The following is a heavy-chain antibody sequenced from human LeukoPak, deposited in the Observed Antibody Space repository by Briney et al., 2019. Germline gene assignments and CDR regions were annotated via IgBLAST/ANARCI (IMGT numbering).Heavy chain of an antibody. J-gene: IGHJ4*02. CDR2: INHSGST. V-gene: IGHV4-34*01. CDR3: TRGHYDYVWGSYRYFDY. CDR1: GGSISSYY. Sequence: SQTLSLTCTVSGGSISSYYWSWIRQPPGKGLEWIGEINHSGSTNYNPSLKSRVAISVDTSKNQFSLKLSSVTAADTAVYYCTRGHYDYVWGSYRYFDYWGQGTLVTVSS. D-gene: IGHD3-16*02.